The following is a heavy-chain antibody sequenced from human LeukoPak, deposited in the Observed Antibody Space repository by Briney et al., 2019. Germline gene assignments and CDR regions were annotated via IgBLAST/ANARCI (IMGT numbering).Heavy chain of an antibody. CDR3: AREIGSAVGSTDFDY. V-gene: IGHV3-30-3*01. CDR2: ISYDGSNK. CDR1: GFTFSSYA. J-gene: IGHJ4*02. Sequence: PGRSLRLSCAASGFTFSSYAMHWVRQAPGKGLEWVAVISYDGSNKYYADSVKGRFTISRDNSKNTLYLQMNSLRAEDTAVYYCAREIGSAVGSTDFDYWGQGTLVTVSS. D-gene: IGHD4-17*01.